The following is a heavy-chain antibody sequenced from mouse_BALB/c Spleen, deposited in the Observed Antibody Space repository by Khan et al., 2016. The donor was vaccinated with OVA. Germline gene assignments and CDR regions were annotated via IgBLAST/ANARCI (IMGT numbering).Heavy chain of an antibody. CDR3: ARDYGRSFWFAY. Sequence: EVKLEESGPELVKPGASVKMSCKASGYTFTNYIIHWVKQKPGQGLEWIGYINPYNDGSKYNEKFKGKATLTSDKSSSTAYMELSGLTSEDSAVYYCARDYGRSFWFAYWGQGTLVTVSA. CDR2: INPYNDGS. V-gene: IGHV1S136*01. J-gene: IGHJ3*01. D-gene: IGHD1-1*01. CDR1: GYTFTNYI.